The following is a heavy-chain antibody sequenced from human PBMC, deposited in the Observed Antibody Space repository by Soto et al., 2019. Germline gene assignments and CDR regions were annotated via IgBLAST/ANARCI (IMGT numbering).Heavy chain of an antibody. V-gene: IGHV3-33*01. CDR1: GFTFNNYG. Sequence: QVQLVESGGGVVQPGRSLRLSCAASGFTFNNYGMHWVRQAPGKGLEWVDSVKGRFIISRDNAQNMLYLQMNSLRAEDTAVYYCAIEQDDGFDIWGQGTMVTVSS. CDR3: AIEQDDGFDI. J-gene: IGHJ3*02.